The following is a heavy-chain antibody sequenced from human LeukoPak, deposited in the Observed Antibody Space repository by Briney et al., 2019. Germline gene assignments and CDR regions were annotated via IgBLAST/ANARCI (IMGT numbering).Heavy chain of an antibody. CDR1: VDAFTSSG. D-gene: IGHD3-3*01. Sequence: GASLILSCKPSVDAFTSSGRSGVCQAQGQGLVGMRWVGSNNGNTNYAQKLQGRVTMTTDTSTSTAYMELRCMRSDDTAVYYCARGARLRITIFGVVLRGFDYWGQGTLVTVSS. V-gene: IGHV1-18*01. CDR2: VGSNNGNT. J-gene: IGHJ4*02. CDR3: ARGARLRITIFGVVLRGFDY.